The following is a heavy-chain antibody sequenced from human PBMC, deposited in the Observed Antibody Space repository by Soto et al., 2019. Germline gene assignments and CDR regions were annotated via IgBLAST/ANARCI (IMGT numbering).Heavy chain of an antibody. CDR2: INPNSGNT. D-gene: IGHD3-3*01. V-gene: IGHV1-8*01. Sequence: GASVKVSCKASGYTFTSHDINWVRQATGQGLEWMGWINPNSGNTGSAQRFQGRVTVTRNTSISTAFMELSNLRSEDTAVYYCARGTWSAPGSFDIWGQGAVVTVSS. CDR1: GYTFTSHD. J-gene: IGHJ3*02. CDR3: ARGTWSAPGSFDI.